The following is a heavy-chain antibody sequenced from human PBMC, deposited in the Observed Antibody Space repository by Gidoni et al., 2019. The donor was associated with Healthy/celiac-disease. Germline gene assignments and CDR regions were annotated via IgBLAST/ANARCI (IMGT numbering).Heavy chain of an antibody. CDR1: GFTFVDYA. V-gene: IGHV3-9*01. Sequence: EVQLVESGGGLVQPGRSLRLSCAASGFTFVDYAMHWVRQAPGKGLEWVSGISWNSGSIGYADSVKGRFTISRDNAKNSLYLQMNSLRAEDTALYYCAKDIGAAAGTGPFDYWGQGTLVTVSS. J-gene: IGHJ4*02. CDR3: AKDIGAAAGTGPFDY. D-gene: IGHD6-13*01. CDR2: ISWNSGSI.